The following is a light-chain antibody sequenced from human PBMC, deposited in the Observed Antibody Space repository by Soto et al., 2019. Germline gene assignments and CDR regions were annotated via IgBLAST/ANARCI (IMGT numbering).Light chain of an antibody. V-gene: IGLV2-11*01. CDR3: CSYAGTSLWV. CDR2: DVS. CDR1: SSDVGGYNY. Sequence: QSVLTQPRSVSGSPGQSVTISCTGTSSDVGGYNYVSWYQQHPGKAPKLVIYDVSKRPSGVPDRFSGSKSGNTASLTISGLQAEDEADYYLCSYAGTSLWVFGGGTKLTVL. J-gene: IGLJ3*02.